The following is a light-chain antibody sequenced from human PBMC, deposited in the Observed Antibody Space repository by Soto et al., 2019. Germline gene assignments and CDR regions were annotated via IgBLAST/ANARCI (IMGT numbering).Light chain of an antibody. CDR1: SSVVGSYNL. J-gene: IGLJ1*01. CDR3: CSYSGTVAYV. Sequence: QSALTQPASVSGSPGQSITISCTGTSSVVGSYNLVSWYQQLPGKAPKVIICEVNKRPSGVSYRFSGSKSGNTASLTISGLQTEYEADYYSCSYSGTVAYVFGTGTMVTVL. V-gene: IGLV2-23*02. CDR2: EVN.